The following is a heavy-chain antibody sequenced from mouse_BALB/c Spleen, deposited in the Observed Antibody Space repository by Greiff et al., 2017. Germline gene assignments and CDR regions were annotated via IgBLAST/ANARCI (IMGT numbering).Heavy chain of an antibody. CDR2: INPSTGYT. CDR1: GYTFTSYW. V-gene: IGHV1-4*02. J-gene: IGHJ3*01. CDR3: ARFEGNYPFAY. D-gene: IGHD2-1*01. Sequence: VQLQQSAAELARPGASVKMSCKASGYTFTSYWMHWVKQRPGQGLEWIGYINPSTGYTEYNQKFKDKATLTADKSSSTAYMQLSSLTSEDSAVYYCARFEGNYPFAYWGQGTLVTVSA.